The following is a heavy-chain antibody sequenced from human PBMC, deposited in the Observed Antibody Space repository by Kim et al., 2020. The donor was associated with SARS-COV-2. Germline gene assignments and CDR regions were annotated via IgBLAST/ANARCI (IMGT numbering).Heavy chain of an antibody. V-gene: IGHV3-74*01. CDR3: TRGTYYAASGNPLDV. D-gene: IGHD3-10*01. Sequence: ADPLKGRFTISRDNAKNTLYLRMNSRRVEDTAVYYCTRGTYYAASGNPLDVWGPGTTVTVSS. J-gene: IGHJ6*02.